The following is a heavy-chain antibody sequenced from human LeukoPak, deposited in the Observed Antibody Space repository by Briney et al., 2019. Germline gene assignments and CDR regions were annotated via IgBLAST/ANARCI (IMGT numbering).Heavy chain of an antibody. CDR1: GFTFSTYW. D-gene: IGHD5-12*01. Sequence: PGGSLRLSCAASGFTFSTYWMHWVRQAPGKGLMWVSRINSDGSSTSYADSVKGRFTISRDNARTTLYLQMNSLRAEDTAVYFCARGGATVDYWGQGTLVTVSS. CDR2: INSDGSST. CDR3: ARGGATVDY. J-gene: IGHJ4*02. V-gene: IGHV3-74*01.